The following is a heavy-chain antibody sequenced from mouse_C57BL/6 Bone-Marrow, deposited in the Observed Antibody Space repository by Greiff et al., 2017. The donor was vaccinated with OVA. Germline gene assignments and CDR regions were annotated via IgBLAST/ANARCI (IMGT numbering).Heavy chain of an antibody. CDR1: GFSLTSYG. J-gene: IGHJ3*01. CDR3: ATSYYSNFAWFAD. CDR2: IWGVGST. D-gene: IGHD2-5*01. Sequence: VQLVESGPGLVAPSQSLSITCTVSGFSLTSYGVDWVRQSPGKGLEWLGVIWGVGSTNYNSALKSRLSISKDNSKSQVFLKMNSLQTDDTAMYYCATSYYSNFAWFADWGQGTLVTVSA. V-gene: IGHV2-6*01.